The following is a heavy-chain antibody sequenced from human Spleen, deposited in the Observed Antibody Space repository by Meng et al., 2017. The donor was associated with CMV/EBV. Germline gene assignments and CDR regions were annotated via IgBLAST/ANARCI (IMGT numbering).Heavy chain of an antibody. CDR3: ARVNTHLWYTFDY. Sequence: GESLKISCAASGFSFRDYYMSWVRQAPGRGLEWVSIIYSDGRTYYADSVQGRFTLSRDNSKNTLYLQMTSLRAEDTAIYYCARVNTHLWYTFDYWGQGTLVTVSS. J-gene: IGHJ4*02. D-gene: IGHD3-10*01. CDR1: GFSFRDYY. V-gene: IGHV3-53*01. CDR2: IYSDGRT.